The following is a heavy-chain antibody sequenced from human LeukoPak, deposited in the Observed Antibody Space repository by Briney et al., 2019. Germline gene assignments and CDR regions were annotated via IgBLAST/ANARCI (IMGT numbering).Heavy chain of an antibody. CDR2: ISAYNGNT. CDR3: ARDGSPIQLWSHYYGMDV. Sequence: GASVKVSCKASDYTFTSYGISWVRQAPGQGLEWMGWISAYNGNTNYAQKLQGRVTMTTDTSTSTAYMELRSLRSDDTAVYYCARDGSPIQLWSHYYGMDVWGQGTTVTVSS. D-gene: IGHD5-18*01. V-gene: IGHV1-18*01. J-gene: IGHJ6*02. CDR1: DYTFTSYG.